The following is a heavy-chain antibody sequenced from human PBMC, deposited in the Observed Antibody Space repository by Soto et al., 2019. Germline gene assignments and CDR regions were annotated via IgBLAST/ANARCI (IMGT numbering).Heavy chain of an antibody. CDR3: ATQRLGDDSSGSPLDY. D-gene: IGHD3-22*01. J-gene: IGHJ4*02. Sequence: ASVKVSCKVSGYTFTGYYMHWVRQAPGQGLEWMGWINPNSGGTNYTQKFQGWVTMTRDTSISTAYIEMSRLRSDDTAVYYCATQRLGDDSSGSPLDYWGQGTLVTVSS. V-gene: IGHV1-2*04. CDR1: GYTFTGYY. CDR2: INPNSGGT.